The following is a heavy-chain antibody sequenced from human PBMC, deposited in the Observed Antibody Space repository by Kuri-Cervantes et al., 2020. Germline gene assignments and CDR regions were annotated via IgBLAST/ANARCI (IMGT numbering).Heavy chain of an antibody. CDR2: MNPNSGNT. CDR1: GYTFTSYD. V-gene: IGHV1-8*01. D-gene: IGHD2-21*02. CDR3: ARGGGVTGGYFDL. J-gene: IGHJ2*01. Sequence: ASVKVSCKASGYTFTSYDINWVRQATGQGLEWMGWMNPNSGNTGYAQKFQGRVTMTRNTSISTAYMELRSLRPDDTAAYYCARGGGVTGGYFDLWGRGTLVTVSS.